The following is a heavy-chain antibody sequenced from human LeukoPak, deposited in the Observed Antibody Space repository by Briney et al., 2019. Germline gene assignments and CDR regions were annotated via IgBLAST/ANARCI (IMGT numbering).Heavy chain of an antibody. D-gene: IGHD4-17*01. CDR3: ARRGVGWTTVTTWYFDY. CDR1: GFTFSNYG. CDR2: IKQDGSEK. V-gene: IGHV3-7*01. J-gene: IGHJ4*02. Sequence: PGRSLRLSCAASGFTFSNYGIHWVRQAPGKGLEWVVNIKQDGSEKYYVDSVKGRFTISRDNAKNSLYLQMNSLRAEDTAVYYCARRGVGWTTVTTWYFDYWGQGTLVTVSS.